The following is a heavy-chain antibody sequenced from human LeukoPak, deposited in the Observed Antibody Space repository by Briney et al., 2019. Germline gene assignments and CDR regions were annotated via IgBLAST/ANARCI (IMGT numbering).Heavy chain of an antibody. CDR3: ATDFPPKSDVFDY. D-gene: IGHD3-16*01. CDR1: GYTLTELS. V-gene: IGHV1-24*01. Sequence: ASVKVSCKVSGYTLTELSMHWVRQAPGKGLEWMGGFDPEDGETIYAQKFQGRVTMTEDTSTDTAYMELSSLRAEETAVYYCATDFPPKSDVFDYWGQGTLVTDSS. J-gene: IGHJ4*02. CDR2: FDPEDGET.